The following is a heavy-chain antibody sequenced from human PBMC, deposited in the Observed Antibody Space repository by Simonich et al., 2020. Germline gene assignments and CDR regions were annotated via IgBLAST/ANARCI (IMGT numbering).Heavy chain of an antibody. Sequence: QVQLVQSGAEVKKPGSSVKVSCKASGGTFSSYAISWVRQAPGKGLEWMVGIPPTLGIANYEQKFQGRVTIAADKSTSTADMELSSLRSEDTAVYYCARGGLADRRIVYYYYMDVWGKGTTVTVSS. CDR3: ARGGLADRRIVYYYYMDV. D-gene: IGHD2-15*01. V-gene: IGHV1-69*09. CDR2: IPPTLGIA. J-gene: IGHJ6*03. CDR1: GGTFSSYA.